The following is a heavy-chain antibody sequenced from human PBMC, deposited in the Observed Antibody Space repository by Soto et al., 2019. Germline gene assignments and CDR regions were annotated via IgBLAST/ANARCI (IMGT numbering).Heavy chain of an antibody. Sequence: SETLSLTCAVSGGSISSGGYSWSWIRQPPGKGLEWIGYIYHSGSTYYNPSLKSRVTISVDRSKNQFSLKLSSVTAADTAVYSCARGPYAPTVSDYYYYALDVWGQGTTVTVSS. CDR2: IYHSGST. CDR3: ARGPYAPTVSDYYYYALDV. J-gene: IGHJ6*02. D-gene: IGHD4-4*01. CDR1: GGSISSGGYS. V-gene: IGHV4-30-2*01.